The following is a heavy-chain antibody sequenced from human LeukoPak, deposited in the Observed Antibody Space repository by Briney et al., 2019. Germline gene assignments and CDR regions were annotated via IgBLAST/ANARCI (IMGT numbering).Heavy chain of an antibody. CDR3: ARMGERYFDWLLYY. V-gene: IGHV4-59*01. D-gene: IGHD3-9*01. CDR1: GGSISSYY. CDR2: IYYSGST. J-gene: IGHJ4*02. Sequence: SETLSLTCTVSGGSISSYYWSWIRQPPGKGLEWIGYIYYSGSTNYNPSLKSRVTISVDTYKNQFSLKLSSVTAADTAVYYCARMGERYFDWLLYYWGQGTLVTVSS.